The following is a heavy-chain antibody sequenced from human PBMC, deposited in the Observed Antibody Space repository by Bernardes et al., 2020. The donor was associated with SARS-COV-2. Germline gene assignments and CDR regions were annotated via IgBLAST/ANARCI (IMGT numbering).Heavy chain of an antibody. Sequence: GGSLRLSCAASGFTFSSYWMHWVRQAPGKGLQWVSRINSDGSSTSYADSVKGRFTISRDNAKNTLYLQMNSLRAEDTAMYYCARRADEPATGFFYWGQGTLATVSS. V-gene: IGHV3-74*01. CDR3: ARRADEPATGFFY. J-gene: IGHJ4*02. D-gene: IGHD1-1*01. CDR2: INSDGSST. CDR1: GFTFSSYW.